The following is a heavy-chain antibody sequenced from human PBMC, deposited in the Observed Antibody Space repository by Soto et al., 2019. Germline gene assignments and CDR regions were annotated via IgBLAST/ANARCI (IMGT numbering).Heavy chain of an antibody. Sequence: TLSLTCNVSGGSISPYYWSWIRQSPGKGLEWIGYIYYKGSNNYNPSLRSRLTISVDTSKNQFSLKLTSVTAADTAVYFCARGGGPLHPTDFWGQGTLVTVSS. CDR1: GGSISPYY. CDR2: IYYKGSN. J-gene: IGHJ4*02. V-gene: IGHV4-59*01. D-gene: IGHD3-16*01. CDR3: ARGGGPLHPTDF.